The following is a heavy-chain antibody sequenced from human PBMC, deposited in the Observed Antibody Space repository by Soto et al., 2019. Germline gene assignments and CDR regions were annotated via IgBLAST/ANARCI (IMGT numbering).Heavy chain of an antibody. CDR2: IYYYGST. CDR1: GCSISSGDYY. Sequence: QVQLQESGPGLVKPSQTLSLTCTVSGCSISSGDYYGSWLRQPPGKGLECTGCIYYYGSTYYNPSLQSRVTISVDTSKNNFSFKLRSVTAADTAVYYCAICGDISVYFDYWGQGTLVTVSS. CDR3: AICGDISVYFDY. D-gene: IGHD2-21*01. J-gene: IGHJ4*02. V-gene: IGHV4-30-4*01.